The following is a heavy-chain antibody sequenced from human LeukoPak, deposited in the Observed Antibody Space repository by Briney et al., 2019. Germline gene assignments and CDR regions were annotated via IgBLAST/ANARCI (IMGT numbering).Heavy chain of an antibody. CDR3: ARRRCLQSPLH. CDR2: INHSGST. J-gene: IGHJ4*02. CDR1: GGSISSSGYY. Sequence: SETLSLTCTVSGGSISSSGYYWSWSRQPPGKGLEWSGEINHSGSTNYNPSLKSRVTISVDTSKNQFSLKLSSVTAADTAVYYCARRRCLQSPLHWGQGTLVTVSS. D-gene: IGHD5-24*01. V-gene: IGHV4-39*07.